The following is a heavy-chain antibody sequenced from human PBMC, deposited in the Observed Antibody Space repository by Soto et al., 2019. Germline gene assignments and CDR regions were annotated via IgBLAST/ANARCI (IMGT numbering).Heavy chain of an antibody. CDR2: IIPILGIA. Sequence: QVQLVQSGAEVKKPGSSVKVSCKASGGTFSSYTISWVRQAPGQGLEWMGRIIPILGIANYAQKFQGRVTITADKSTSTAYMELSSLRSEDTAVYYCAGVGIAAADPARMDVWGQGTTVTVSS. CDR3: AGVGIAAADPARMDV. V-gene: IGHV1-69*02. J-gene: IGHJ6*02. CDR1: GGTFSSYT. D-gene: IGHD6-13*01.